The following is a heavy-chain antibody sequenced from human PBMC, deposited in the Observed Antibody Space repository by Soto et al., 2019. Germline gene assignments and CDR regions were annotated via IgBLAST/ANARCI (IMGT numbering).Heavy chain of an antibody. D-gene: IGHD6-6*01. CDR3: ARSAYSSSTGGYYYGMDV. V-gene: IGHV2-70*04. CDR1: GFSLSTTGMR. J-gene: IGHJ6*02. CDR2: IDWDNDK. Sequence: SGPTLVNPTQTLTLTCTFSGFSLSTTGMRVSWIRQPPGKALEWLARIDWDNDKFYSPSLKTRLTISKDTSKNQVVLTMTNMDPVDTATFYCARSAYSSSTGGYYYGMDVWGQGTTVTVS.